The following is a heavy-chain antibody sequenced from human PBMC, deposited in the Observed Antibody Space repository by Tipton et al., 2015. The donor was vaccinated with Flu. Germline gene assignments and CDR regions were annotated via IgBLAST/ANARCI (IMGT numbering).Heavy chain of an antibody. CDR3: ARGLTNWYFAL. J-gene: IGHJ2*01. V-gene: IGHV3-7*01. D-gene: IGHD1-1*01. Sequence: TASGVTFSNYWMSWVRQAPGKGLEWVAHIKQDGDEKYYVDSVKGRFTIFRDNSQNSLYLQMNSLRAEDTAVYYCARGLTNWYFALWGRGTLVTVSS. CDR2: IKQDGDEK. CDR1: GVTFSNYW.